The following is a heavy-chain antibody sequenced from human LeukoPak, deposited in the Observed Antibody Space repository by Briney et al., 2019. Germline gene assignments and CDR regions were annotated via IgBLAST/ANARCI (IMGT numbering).Heavy chain of an antibody. CDR1: GNYW. CDR3: ARAQHSGYERYQYYFDY. V-gene: IGHV3-74*01. CDR2: INSDGSST. D-gene: IGHD5-12*01. J-gene: IGHJ4*02. Sequence: PGGSLRLSCAASGNYWMHWVRQAPGKGLVWVSHINSDGSSTNYADSVKGRFTISRDNAKNTLYLQMNSLRAEDTAVYYCARAQHSGYERYQYYFDYWGQGTLVTVSS.